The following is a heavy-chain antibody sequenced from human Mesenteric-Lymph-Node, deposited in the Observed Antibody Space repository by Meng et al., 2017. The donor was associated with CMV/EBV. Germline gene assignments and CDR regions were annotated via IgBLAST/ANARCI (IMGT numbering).Heavy chain of an antibody. V-gene: IGHV3-7*01. CDR3: ARIGYSSSSFDY. Sequence: GESLKISCAASGFTFTRYWMSWVRQAPGKGLEWVANIKQDGSERHYADSVKGRITISRDNAKNSLYLQTDSLKVEDTAIYYCARIGYSSSSFDYWGQGILVTVSS. J-gene: IGHJ4*02. D-gene: IGHD6-13*01. CDR2: IKQDGSER. CDR1: GFTFTRYW.